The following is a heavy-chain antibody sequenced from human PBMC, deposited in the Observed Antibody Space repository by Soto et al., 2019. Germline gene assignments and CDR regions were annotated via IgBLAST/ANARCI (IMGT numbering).Heavy chain of an antibody. Sequence: GESLTLSCKGSGYSFTSYWIGWVRQMPGKVLEWMGIIYPGDSDTRYSPSFQGQVTISADKSISTAYLQWSSLKASDTAMYYCASTSPVGYYDSSGYAFDIWGQGTRVTVSS. CDR2: IYPGDSDT. CDR3: ASTSPVGYYDSSGYAFDI. V-gene: IGHV5-51*01. D-gene: IGHD3-22*01. J-gene: IGHJ3*02. CDR1: GYSFTSYW.